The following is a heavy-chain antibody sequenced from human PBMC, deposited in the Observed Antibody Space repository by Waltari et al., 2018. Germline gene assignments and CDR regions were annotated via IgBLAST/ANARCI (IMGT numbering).Heavy chain of an antibody. J-gene: IGHJ3*02. V-gene: IGHV4-34*02. D-gene: IGHD2-15*01. CDR3: ASHCSGGTCYHGFDI. CDR2: IDHIGGT. CDR1: GGSFGAYY. Sequence: QVQLQQWGAGLLKPSETLSLTCAVYGGSFGAYYWSWIRQPPGKGLEGIGQIDHIGGTRYTPSLKSRVTVSLDTSKNQFSLKLSSVTAADTAVYYCASHCSGGTCYHGFDIWGQGTMVTVSS.